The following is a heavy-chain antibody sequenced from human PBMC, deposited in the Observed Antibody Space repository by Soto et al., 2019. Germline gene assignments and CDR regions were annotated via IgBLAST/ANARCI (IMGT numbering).Heavy chain of an antibody. J-gene: IGHJ6*02. Sequence: ASVKVSCKASGYTFTIYDINWVRQATGQGLEWMGWMNPNSGNTGYAQKFQGRVTMTIDTSTTTTYMELRSLTSDDTAVYYCAKNGQPPYYYYGMDVWGQGTTVTVSS. V-gene: IGHV1-8*01. D-gene: IGHD2-8*01. CDR2: MNPNSGNT. CDR1: GYTFTIYD. CDR3: AKNGQPPYYYYGMDV.